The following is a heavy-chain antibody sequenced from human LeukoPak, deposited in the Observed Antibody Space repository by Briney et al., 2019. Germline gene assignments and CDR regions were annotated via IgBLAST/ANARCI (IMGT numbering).Heavy chain of an antibody. V-gene: IGHV3-23*01. D-gene: IGHD6-19*01. Sequence: GGSLRLSCAASGFTFSTCAMTWVRQAPGKGLEWVSAINDGGGYTYYADSVKGRFTISRDNSKNTLYLQMDSLRAEDTAVYYCARALAGRFDYWGQGTLVTVSS. CDR3: ARALAGRFDY. J-gene: IGHJ4*02. CDR1: GFTFSTCA. CDR2: INDGGGYT.